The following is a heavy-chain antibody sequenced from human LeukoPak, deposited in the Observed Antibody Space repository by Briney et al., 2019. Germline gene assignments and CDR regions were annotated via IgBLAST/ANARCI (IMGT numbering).Heavy chain of an antibody. CDR1: QFTFIRFA. CDR3: AKHLGSHSFLFYYMDV. D-gene: IGHD2-21*01. CDR2: LSGSGTVT. Sequence: PGGSLRLSCEASQFTFIRFAMSWIRQAPGTGLEWVSTLSGSGTVTYYADSVKGRFTTSRDNSKDTLYLQMDNLRADDTAVYYCAKHLGSHSFLFYYMDVWGTGTSVIVSS. J-gene: IGHJ6*03. V-gene: IGHV3-23*01.